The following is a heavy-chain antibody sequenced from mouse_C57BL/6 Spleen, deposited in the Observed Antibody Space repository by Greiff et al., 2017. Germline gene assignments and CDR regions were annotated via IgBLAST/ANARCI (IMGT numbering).Heavy chain of an antibody. Sequence: VQLQQPGAELVRPGSSVKLSCKASGYTFTSYWMHWVKQRPIQGLEWIGNIDPSDGGTHYNQKFKDKATLTVDKSSSTAYMQLSSLTSEDSAVYYCAREGTAQVTYGFADWGKGTTVTVSA. D-gene: IGHD3-2*02. CDR2: IDPSDGGT. CDR1: GYTFTSYW. V-gene: IGHV1-52*01. J-gene: IGHJ3*01. CDR3: AREGTAQVTYGFAD.